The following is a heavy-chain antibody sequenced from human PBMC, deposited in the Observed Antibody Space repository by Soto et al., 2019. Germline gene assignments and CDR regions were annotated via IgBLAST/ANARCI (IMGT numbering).Heavy chain of an antibody. CDR3: ARDIGSYAYAEGY. J-gene: IGHJ4*02. CDR2: VYSSGTT. V-gene: IGHV4-4*07. D-gene: IGHD2-2*01. Sequence: NPSETLSLTCSVSGGSINSYWWSWIRQPAGKGLEWIGRVYSSGTTDYNPSLNSRATMSVETSKNQFSLKLTSVTAADTAVYYCARDIGSYAYAEGYWGQGFQVTSPQ. CDR1: GGSINSYW.